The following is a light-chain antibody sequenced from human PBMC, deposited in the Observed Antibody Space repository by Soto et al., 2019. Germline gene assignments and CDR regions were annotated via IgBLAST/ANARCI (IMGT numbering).Light chain of an antibody. J-gene: IGKJ5*01. Sequence: DIQMTQSPSSLSASVGDRFTITCLASQTISTYLNWYQQKPEKAPNLLIYAAFNLQSGVPSRFSGTRSGTDFTLTISSLQPEDFATYYCQQTFITPITFGQGTRLEIK. CDR2: AAF. CDR3: QQTFITPIT. CDR1: QTISTY. V-gene: IGKV1-39*01.